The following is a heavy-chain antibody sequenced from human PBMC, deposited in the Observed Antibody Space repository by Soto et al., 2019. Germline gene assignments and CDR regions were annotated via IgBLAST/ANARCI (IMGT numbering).Heavy chain of an antibody. J-gene: IGHJ4*02. CDR1: GFTFSNYA. V-gene: IGHV3-23*01. CDR2: ISGSGAST. CDR3: ANHRGRSREAIDY. D-gene: IGHD1-26*01. Sequence: EVQLLESGGGLVQPGGSLRLSCAASGFTFSNYAMSWVRQAPGKGLEWVSAISGSGASTYYTDSVKGRFTIFRDNSRNTLYLQISSLRAEDTAVYYCANHRGRSREAIDYWGQGTLVAVSS.